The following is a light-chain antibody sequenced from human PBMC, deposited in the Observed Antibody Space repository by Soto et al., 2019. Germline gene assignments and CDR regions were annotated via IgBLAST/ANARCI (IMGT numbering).Light chain of an antibody. CDR3: QYYNNYCWT. Sequence: DIQLTQSPSTLSASVGDRVTITCRASQSISSWLAWYQQKPGKAPKFLIYKTSNLESGVPSRFSGSGSGTEVTLTISSLQPDDFATYYCQYYNNYCWTFGQGPKVEIK. CDR1: QSISSW. CDR2: KTS. J-gene: IGKJ1*01. V-gene: IGKV1-5*03.